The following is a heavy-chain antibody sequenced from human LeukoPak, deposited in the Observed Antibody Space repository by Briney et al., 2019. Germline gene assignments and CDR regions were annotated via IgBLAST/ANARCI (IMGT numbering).Heavy chain of an antibody. D-gene: IGHD3-9*01. V-gene: IGHV1-8*01. CDR2: MNPNSGNT. CDR1: GYTFTSYD. J-gene: IGHJ5*02. CDR3: ARVSGTLTGYHNWFDP. Sequence: GASVKVSCKASGYTFTSYDINWVRQATGQGLEWMGWMNPNSGNTGYAQKFQGRVTMTRNTSISTAYMELSSLRSEDTAVYYCARVSGTLTGYHNWFDPWGQGTLVTVSS.